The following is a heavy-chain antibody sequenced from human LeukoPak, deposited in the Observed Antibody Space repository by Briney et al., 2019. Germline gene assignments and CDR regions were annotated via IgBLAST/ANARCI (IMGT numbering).Heavy chain of an antibody. CDR1: GFTFSSYA. Sequence: GSLRLSCAASGFTFSSYAMSWVRQAPGKGLEWIGSIYYSGSTYYNPSLKSRVTMSVDTSKNQFSLKLSSVTAADTAVYYCARHRGTYGSGRGYYFDYWGQGTLVTVSS. J-gene: IGHJ4*02. CDR2: IYYSGST. V-gene: IGHV4-39*01. D-gene: IGHD3-10*01. CDR3: ARHRGTYGSGRGYYFDY.